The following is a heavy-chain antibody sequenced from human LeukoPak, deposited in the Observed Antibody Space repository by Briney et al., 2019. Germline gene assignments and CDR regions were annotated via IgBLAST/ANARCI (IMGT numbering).Heavy chain of an antibody. CDR2: ISYDGSNK. CDR1: GFTFSNYA. V-gene: IGHV3-30-3*01. J-gene: IGHJ3*02. D-gene: IGHD3-22*01. Sequence: GRSLRLSCAASGFTFSNYAMHWVRQAPGKGLVWVADISYDGSNKYYADSVKGRFTISRDNSKNTLYLQMNSLRAEDTAVYYCARDLYDSSESAFDIWGQGTMVTVSS. CDR3: ARDLYDSSESAFDI.